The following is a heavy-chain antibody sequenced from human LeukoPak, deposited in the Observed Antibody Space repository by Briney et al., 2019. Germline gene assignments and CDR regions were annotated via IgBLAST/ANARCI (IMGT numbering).Heavy chain of an antibody. CDR1: GYTFTGYY. J-gene: IGHJ6*04. D-gene: IGHD2-2*01. Sequence: SSVTVSCKASGYTFTGYYRQWVRQAPGLGREWMGWINPNSGVTNYAQKFQGRVTRTRDTSISTAYVELSRLMSDDTAVYFCVTDHCVSSSCNEDYYYGMDVSGGGTTGSVSS. V-gene: IGHV1-2*02. CDR2: INPNSGVT. CDR3: VTDHCVSSSCNEDYYYGMDV.